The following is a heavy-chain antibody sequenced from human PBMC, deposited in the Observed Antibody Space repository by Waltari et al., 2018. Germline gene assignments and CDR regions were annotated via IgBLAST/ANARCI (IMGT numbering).Heavy chain of an antibody. V-gene: IGHV1-8*01. J-gene: IGHJ6*02. D-gene: IGHD1-26*01. CDR3: ARGWEPYYGMDV. CDR2: MNPNSGNT. Sequence: QVQLVQSGAEVKKPGASVKVSCKASGYTFTSYDITWVQQATGQGLEWMGWMNPNSGNTGYAQKFQGRVTMTRNTSISTAYMELSSLRSEDTAVYYCARGWEPYYGMDVWGQGTTVTVSS. CDR1: GYTFTSYD.